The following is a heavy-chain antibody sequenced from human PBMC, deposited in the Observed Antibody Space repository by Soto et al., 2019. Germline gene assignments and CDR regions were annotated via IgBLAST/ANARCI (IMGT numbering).Heavy chain of an antibody. J-gene: IGHJ5*02. V-gene: IGHV3-73*01. Sequence: GGSLRLSCAASGFTFSGSAMHWVRQASGKGLEWVGRIRSRANNYATVYAASVKGRFTFSRDDSENTAYLQMNSLKTEDTAVYYCTRDYFDTGGSHPWGQGTLVTVSS. D-gene: IGHD3-22*01. CDR3: TRDYFDTGGSHP. CDR2: IRSRANNYAT. CDR1: GFTFSGSA.